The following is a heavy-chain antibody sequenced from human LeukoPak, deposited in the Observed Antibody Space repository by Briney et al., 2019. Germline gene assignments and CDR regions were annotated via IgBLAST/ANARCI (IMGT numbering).Heavy chain of an antibody. CDR1: GFTFSDYY. J-gene: IGHJ4*02. V-gene: IGHV3-11*04. CDR2: ISSSGSTI. D-gene: IGHD6-19*01. CDR3: ARERHSSGWYSLPGE. Sequence: PGGSLRLSCAASGFTFSDYYMSWIRQAPGKGLEWVSYISSSGSTIYYADSVKGRFTISRDNAKNSLYLQMNSLRAEDTAVYYCARERHSSGWYSLPGEWGKGTLVTVSS.